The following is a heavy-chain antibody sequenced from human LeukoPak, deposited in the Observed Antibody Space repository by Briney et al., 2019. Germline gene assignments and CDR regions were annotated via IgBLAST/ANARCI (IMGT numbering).Heavy chain of an antibody. Sequence: SETLSLTCTVSGGSISSYYWSWIRQPPRKGLEWIGYIYYSGSTNYNPSLKSRVTISVDTSKNQFSLKLSSVTAADTAVYYCARVVHKNWFDPWGQGTLVTVSS. V-gene: IGHV4-59*01. CDR3: ARVVHKNWFDP. J-gene: IGHJ5*02. CDR2: IYYSGST. CDR1: GGSISSYY.